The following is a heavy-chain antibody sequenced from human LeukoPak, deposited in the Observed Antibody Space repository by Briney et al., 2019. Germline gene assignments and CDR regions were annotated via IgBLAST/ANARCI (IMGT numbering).Heavy chain of an antibody. D-gene: IGHD6-13*01. V-gene: IGHV3-23*01. J-gene: IGHJ5*02. CDR3: AKAGPSIAAASSWFDP. CDR2: ISGSGGST. Sequence: GGSLRLSCAASGFTFSSYAMSWVRQAPGKGLEWVSAISGSGGSTYYADSVKGRFTISRDNSKNTLYLQMNSLRAEDTAVYYCAKAGPSIAAASSWFDPWGQGTLVTVSS. CDR1: GFTFSSYA.